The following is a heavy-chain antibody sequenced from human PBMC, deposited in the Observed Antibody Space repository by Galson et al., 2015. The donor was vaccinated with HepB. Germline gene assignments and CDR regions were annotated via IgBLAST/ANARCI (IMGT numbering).Heavy chain of an antibody. D-gene: IGHD2-15*01. J-gene: IGHJ6*02. CDR2: ISSSSSYI. Sequence: SLRLSCAASGFTFSSYSMNWVRQAPGKGLEWVSSISSSSSYIYYADSVKGRFTISRDNAKNSLYLQMNSLRAEDTAVYYCASLGYCSGGSCYSSYYGMDVWGQGTTVTVSS. V-gene: IGHV3-21*04. CDR3: ASLGYCSGGSCYSSYYGMDV. CDR1: GFTFSSYS.